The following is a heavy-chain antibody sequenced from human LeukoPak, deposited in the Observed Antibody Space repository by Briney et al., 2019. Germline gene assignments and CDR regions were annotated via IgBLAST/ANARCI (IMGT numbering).Heavy chain of an antibody. V-gene: IGHV3-7*03. CDR3: ARVLSPTDSSGSFDY. J-gene: IGHJ4*02. Sequence: GGSLRLSCAASGFIFSSYWMSWVRQAPGKGLEWVANIKQDGSQKYYVDSVKGRFTISRDNAKNSLYLQMNSLRAEDTALYYCARVLSPTDSSGSFDYWGQGTLVTVSS. CDR1: GFIFSSYW. D-gene: IGHD3-22*01. CDR2: IKQDGSQK.